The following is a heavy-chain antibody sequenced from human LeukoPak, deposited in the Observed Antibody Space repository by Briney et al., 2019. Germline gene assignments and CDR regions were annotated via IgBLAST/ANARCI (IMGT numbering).Heavy chain of an antibody. Sequence: ASVKVSCKASGYTFTSYYIHWVRQAPGQGLEWMGIIKPSGDSTNYAQKFQGRVTMTRDTSTSTVYMELGSLRSEDTAVYYCARGRNSRAEDYWGQGTLVTVSS. J-gene: IGHJ4*02. CDR1: GYTFTSYY. V-gene: IGHV1-46*01. D-gene: IGHD4-23*01. CDR3: ARGRNSRAEDY. CDR2: IKPSGDST.